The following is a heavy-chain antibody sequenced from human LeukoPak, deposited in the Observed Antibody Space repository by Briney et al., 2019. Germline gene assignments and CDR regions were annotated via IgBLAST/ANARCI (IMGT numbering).Heavy chain of an antibody. D-gene: IGHD3-9*01. J-gene: IGHJ4*02. CDR2: ISSSGGTK. CDR1: GFTVSSNY. V-gene: IGHV3-48*02. CDR3: ARDITSDWSY. Sequence: GGSLRLSCAASGFTVSSNYMSWVRQAPGKGLEWVSYISSSGGTKYYAASVKGRFTISRDNAKNSLYLQMNSLRDEDTAVYYCARDITSDWSYWGQGTLVTVSS.